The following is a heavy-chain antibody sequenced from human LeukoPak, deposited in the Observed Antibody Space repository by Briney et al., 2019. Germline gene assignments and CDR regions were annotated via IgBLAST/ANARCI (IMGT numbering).Heavy chain of an antibody. CDR1: GYTFTSFG. Sequence: ASVKVSCKTSGYTFTSFGISWVRQAPGQGLEWMGWNSAYNGDTKSAPKFQGRVTMTTDTPTTTAYMDLRSLRSDDTAVYYCARTCPLLYCSSNFFDPWGRGTLVTVSS. D-gene: IGHD2-2*01. CDR2: NSAYNGDT. J-gene: IGHJ5*02. CDR3: ARTCPLLYCSSNFFDP. V-gene: IGHV1-18*01.